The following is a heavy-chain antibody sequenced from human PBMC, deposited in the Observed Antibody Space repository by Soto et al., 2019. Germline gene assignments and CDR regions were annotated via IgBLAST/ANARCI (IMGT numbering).Heavy chain of an antibody. J-gene: IGHJ6*02. D-gene: IGHD2-2*01. CDR1: VFTFSDYY. Sequence: GGSLRLSCAASVFTFSDYYMSWIRQAPGKGLEWVSYIGSSGSTIYYADSVKGRFTISRDNAKNSLYLQMSSLRAEDTAVYYCARGPSWDYYYYGMDVWGQGTTVTVSS. CDR3: ARGPSWDYYYYGMDV. CDR2: IGSSGSTI. V-gene: IGHV3-11*01.